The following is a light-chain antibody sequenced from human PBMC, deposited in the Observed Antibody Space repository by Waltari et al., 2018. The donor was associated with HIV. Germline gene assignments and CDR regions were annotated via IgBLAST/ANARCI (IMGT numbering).Light chain of an antibody. J-gene: IGLJ2*01. CDR1: SSNIGNNY. Sequence: QSVLTQPPSVSAAPGQKVTISCSGSSSNIGNNYVSWYQQLPGTAPKLLIYDNSKRPSGIPDRFSASKSGTSATLVITGLQIGDEADYFCGTWDNSLSAYVLSGGGTKLTVL. CDR2: DNS. V-gene: IGLV1-51*01. CDR3: GTWDNSLSAYVL.